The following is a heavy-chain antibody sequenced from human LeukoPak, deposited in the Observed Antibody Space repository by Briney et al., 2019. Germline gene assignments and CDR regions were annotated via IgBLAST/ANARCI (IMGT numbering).Heavy chain of an antibody. CDR1: GYTFTSYD. Sequence: AASVKVSCKASGYTFTSYDINWVRQATGQGLEWMGWMNPNSGNTGYAQKFQGRVTMTRNTSISTAYMELSSLRSEDTAVYYCARGGYSSGWYFGMDYYYYYGMDVWGQGTTVTVSS. CDR2: MNPNSGNT. CDR3: ARGGYSSGWYFGMDYYYYYGMDV. J-gene: IGHJ6*02. V-gene: IGHV1-8*01. D-gene: IGHD6-13*01.